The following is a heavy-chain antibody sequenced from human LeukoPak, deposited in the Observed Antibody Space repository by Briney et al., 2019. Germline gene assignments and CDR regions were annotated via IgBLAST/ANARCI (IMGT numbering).Heavy chain of an antibody. CDR3: ARERDLGGYDHVDY. CDR1: GGSISSYY. Sequence: SETLSLTCTVSGGSISSYYWSWIRQPPGKGLEWIGYIYYSGSTNYNPSLKSRVTISVDTSKNQFSLKLSSVTAADTAVYYCARERDLGGYDHVDYWGQGTLVTVSS. D-gene: IGHD5-12*01. V-gene: IGHV4-59*01. CDR2: IYYSGST. J-gene: IGHJ4*02.